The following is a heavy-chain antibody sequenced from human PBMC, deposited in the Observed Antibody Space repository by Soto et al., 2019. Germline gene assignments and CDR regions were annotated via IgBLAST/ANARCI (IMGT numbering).Heavy chain of an antibody. CDR2: IHYNGNT. V-gene: IGHV4-59*12. Sequence: SETLSLTCTVSGDSISSYSLSWIRQPPGKGLEWIGNIHYNGNTKYSPSLKSRVTMSVDKSKNQFSLMLSSVTAADTAVYYCARVPRAAAGTDWGQGTLVTVSS. D-gene: IGHD6-13*01. CDR1: GDSISSYS. J-gene: IGHJ4*02. CDR3: ARVPRAAAGTD.